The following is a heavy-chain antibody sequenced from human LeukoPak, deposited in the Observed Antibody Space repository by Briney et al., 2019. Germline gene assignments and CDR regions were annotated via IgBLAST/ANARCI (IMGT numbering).Heavy chain of an antibody. Sequence: PGGSLRLSCAASGFTFSSYSMNWVRQAPGKGLEWVSYISSSSSTIYYADSVKGRFTISRDNAKNSLYLQMNSLRAEDTAVYYCARETYCSGGSCYPYHFDYWGQGTLVTVSS. J-gene: IGHJ4*02. CDR3: ARETYCSGGSCYPYHFDY. CDR1: GFTFSSYS. D-gene: IGHD2-15*01. V-gene: IGHV3-48*01. CDR2: ISSSSSTI.